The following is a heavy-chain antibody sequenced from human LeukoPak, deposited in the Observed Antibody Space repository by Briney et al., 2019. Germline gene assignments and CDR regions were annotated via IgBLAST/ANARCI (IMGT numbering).Heavy chain of an antibody. CDR3: ANLYYYDSSGYYKDLIDY. CDR1: GFTFSSYA. V-gene: IGHV3-23*01. CDR2: ISGSGGST. D-gene: IGHD3-22*01. Sequence: GGSLRLSCAASGFTFSSYAMSWVRHAPGKGLEWVSAISGSGGSTYYADSVKGRFTISRDNSKNTLYLQMNSLRAEDTAVYYCANLYYYDSSGYYKDLIDYWGQGTLVTVSS. J-gene: IGHJ4*02.